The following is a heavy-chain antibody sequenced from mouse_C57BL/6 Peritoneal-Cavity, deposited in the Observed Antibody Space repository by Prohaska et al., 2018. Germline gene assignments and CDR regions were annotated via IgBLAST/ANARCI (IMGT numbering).Heavy chain of an antibody. J-gene: IGHJ3*01. Sequence: QVQLQQPGAELVRPGSSVKLSCKASGYTFTSYWMDWVKQRPGQGLEWIGNIYPSDSETHYNQKFKDKVTLTVDKSSSTAYMQLSSLTAEDSAVYYCATLYSNYVRFAYWGQGTLVTVSA. D-gene: IGHD2-5*01. CDR3: ATLYSNYVRFAY. V-gene: IGHV1-61*01. CDR2: IYPSDSET. CDR1: GYTFTSYW.